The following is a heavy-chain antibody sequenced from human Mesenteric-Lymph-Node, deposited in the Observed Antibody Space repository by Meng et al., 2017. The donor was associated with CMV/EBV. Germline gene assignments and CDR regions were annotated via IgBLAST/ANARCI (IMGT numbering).Heavy chain of an antibody. CDR1: GFTFRTYG. J-gene: IGHJ4*02. Sequence: GGSLRLSCATSGFTFRTYGMSWVRQPPGKGLDWVAFIRDDGSHTYYADSVKGRFTISRDNSKNTLSLQMNSLRAEDTDLYYCAKDRIGVDDTVSADYWGQGTLVTVSS. CDR3: AKDRIGVDDTVSADY. V-gene: IGHV3-30*02. D-gene: IGHD6-19*01. CDR2: IRDDGSHT.